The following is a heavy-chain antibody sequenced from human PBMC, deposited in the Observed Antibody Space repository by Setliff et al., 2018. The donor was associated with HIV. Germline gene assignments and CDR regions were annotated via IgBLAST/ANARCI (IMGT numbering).Heavy chain of an antibody. CDR1: GFSFTNYG. D-gene: IGHD2-8*02. CDR3: ARGPHMYCTVTNCMYDS. V-gene: IGHV3-49*04. CDR2: IRSKYYGGAP. J-gene: IGHJ4*02. Sequence: PGGSLRLSCAASGFSFTNYGMSWVRQAPGKGPEWVGFIRSKYYGGAPAYAASVEGRVSISRDDSKGIAYLQMDSLKTEDTAVYYCARGPHMYCTVTNCMYDSWGQGTLVTVSS.